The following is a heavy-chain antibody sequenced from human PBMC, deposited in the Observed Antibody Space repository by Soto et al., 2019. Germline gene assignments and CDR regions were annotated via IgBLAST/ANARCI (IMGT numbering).Heavy chain of an antibody. V-gene: IGHV1-18*01. CDR1: GYTFTKYD. D-gene: IGHD6-19*01. Sequence: EASVKVSCKASGYTFTKYDISWVRQAPGQGLEWMGWISIYNGNTNYAQKLQGRVTLTADTSTSTAYMELRSLTSDDTAVYYCARDLINSGWVGDYWGQGALVTVSS. CDR3: ARDLINSGWVGDY. J-gene: IGHJ4*02. CDR2: ISIYNGNT.